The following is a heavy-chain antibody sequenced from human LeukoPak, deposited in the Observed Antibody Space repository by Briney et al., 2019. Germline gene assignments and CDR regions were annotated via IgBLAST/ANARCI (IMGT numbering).Heavy chain of an antibody. CDR1: GFTFSSYA. D-gene: IGHD6-13*01. J-gene: IGHJ4*02. CDR2: ISGSGGST. CDR3: AKVPGDQQLAYFDY. V-gene: IGHV3-23*01. Sequence: GGSLGLSCAASGFTFSSYAMSWVRQAPGKGLEWVSAISGSGGSTYYADSVKGRFTISRDNSKNTLYLQMNSLRAEDTAVYYCAKVPGDQQLAYFDYWGRGTLVTVSS.